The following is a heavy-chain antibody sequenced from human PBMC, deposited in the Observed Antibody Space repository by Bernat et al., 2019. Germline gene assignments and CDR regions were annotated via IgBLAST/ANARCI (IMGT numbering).Heavy chain of an antibody. J-gene: IGHJ6*02. D-gene: IGHD2-21*01. CDR3: ARNGAYCIEV. Sequence: QVQLQESGPGLVKPSETLSLTCDVSGASINSYWWSWVRQPPGKGLEWIWEIEHGGATNYNPSLKSRVTISVDKSKNQFSLKLSSVTDADTALYYCARNGAYCIEVWGQGTTVTVS. CDR1: GASINSYW. V-gene: IGHV4-4*02. CDR2: IEHGGAT.